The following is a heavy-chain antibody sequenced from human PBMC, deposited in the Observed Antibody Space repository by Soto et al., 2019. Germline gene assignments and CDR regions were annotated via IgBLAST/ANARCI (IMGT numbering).Heavy chain of an antibody. CDR3: AREGTTGWGYSYAPSYFDY. J-gene: IGHJ4*02. CDR2: IWYDGSNK. Sequence: QVQLVESGGGVVQPGRSLRLSCAASGFTFSSYGMHWVRQAPGKGLEWVAVIWYDGSNKYYADSVKGRFTISRDNSKNTLYLQMNSLRAEDTAVYYCAREGTTGWGYSYAPSYFDYWGQGTLVTVSS. V-gene: IGHV3-33*01. CDR1: GFTFSSYG. D-gene: IGHD5-18*01.